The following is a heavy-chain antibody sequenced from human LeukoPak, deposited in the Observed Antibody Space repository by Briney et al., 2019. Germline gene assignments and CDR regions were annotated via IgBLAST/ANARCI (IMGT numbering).Heavy chain of an antibody. D-gene: IGHD3-22*01. Sequence: GGSLRLSCTASGFTFTSYGIHWVRQAPGKGLEWVAVISYDGSNIYYADSLKGRFTISRDNSKNTLYLQMNSLRTEDTAVYYCVKGLTHYDSSGPGGYWGQGTLVTVSS. J-gene: IGHJ4*02. CDR1: GFTFTSYG. V-gene: IGHV3-30*18. CDR2: ISYDGSNI. CDR3: VKGLTHYDSSGPGGY.